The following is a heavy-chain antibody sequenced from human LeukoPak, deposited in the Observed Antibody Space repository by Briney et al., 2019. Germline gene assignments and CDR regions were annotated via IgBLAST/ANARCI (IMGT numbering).Heavy chain of an antibody. V-gene: IGHV1-8*03. CDR3: AAGPHTIPIYFDY. Sequence: AASVKVSCKASGYTFTSYDINWVRQATGQGLEWMGWMNPNSGDTGYAQKFQGRVTITRNTSISTAYMELSSLRSDDTAVYFCAAGPHTIPIYFDYWGQGTVVTVSS. CDR2: MNPNSGDT. D-gene: IGHD3-3*01. CDR1: GYTFTSYD. J-gene: IGHJ4*02.